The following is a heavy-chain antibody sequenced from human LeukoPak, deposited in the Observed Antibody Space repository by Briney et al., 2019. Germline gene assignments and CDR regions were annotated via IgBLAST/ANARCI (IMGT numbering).Heavy chain of an antibody. CDR3: ARVRLSGTPPFYDY. J-gene: IGHJ4*02. CDR1: GFTFGDYA. V-gene: IGHV3-49*04. Sequence: PGGSLRLSCTGSGFTFGDYAMSWVRQAPGEGLEWVGVITSKAYGGTIEYGPSVKGRFTISRDDSKSIAYLQMNSLKTEDTAVYYCARVRLSGTPPFYDYWGQGTLVTVSS. CDR2: ITSKAYGGTI. D-gene: IGHD1-26*01.